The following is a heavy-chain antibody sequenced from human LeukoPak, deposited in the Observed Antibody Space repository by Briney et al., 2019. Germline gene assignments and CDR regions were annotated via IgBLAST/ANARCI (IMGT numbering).Heavy chain of an antibody. Sequence: SETLSLTCTVSGGSISSYYWSWTRQPPGKGLEWVGYIYYSGSTNYKPSLRSRFTISLDKSKNQFSLKLSSVTAADTAVYYCARHSGYDSRFDYWGQGTLVTVSS. V-gene: IGHV4-59*08. D-gene: IGHD5-12*01. CDR2: IYYSGST. CDR1: GGSISSYY. CDR3: ARHSGYDSRFDY. J-gene: IGHJ4*02.